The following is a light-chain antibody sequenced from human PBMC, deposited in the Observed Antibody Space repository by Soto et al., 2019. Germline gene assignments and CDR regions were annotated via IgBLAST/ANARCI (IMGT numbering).Light chain of an antibody. CDR3: SSFTSSKTYV. J-gene: IGLJ1*01. CDR2: NVN. Sequence: QSALTQPASVSGSPGQSITISCTGTSSDVGGYNYVSWYQQHPGEVPKVIIFNVNNRPSGVSDRFSGSRSGNTASLTISGLQAEDEADYYCSSFTSSKTYVFGTGTKVTVL. CDR1: SSDVGGYNY. V-gene: IGLV2-14*03.